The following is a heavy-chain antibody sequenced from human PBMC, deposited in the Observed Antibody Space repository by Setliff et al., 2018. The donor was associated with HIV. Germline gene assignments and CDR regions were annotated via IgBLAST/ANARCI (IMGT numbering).Heavy chain of an antibody. J-gene: IGHJ3*02. CDR3: ARDYFDSSAYHYGFGAFDI. D-gene: IGHD3-22*01. V-gene: IGHV1-46*01. CDR1: GYTFTSYY. Sequence: GASVKVSCKASGYTFTSYYLHWVRQAPGQGLEWMGMINPSGGSASYAQKFQGSVTMSRDTSTSTVYMELSSLRSEDTAVYYCARDYFDSSAYHYGFGAFDIWGQGTMVTVSS. CDR2: INPSGGSA.